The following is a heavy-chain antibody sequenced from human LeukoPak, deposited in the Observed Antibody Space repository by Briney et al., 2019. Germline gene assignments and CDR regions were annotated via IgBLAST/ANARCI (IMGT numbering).Heavy chain of an antibody. Sequence: SVKVSCKATGFTFTSSAMQWVRQARGQRLEWIGWIVVGSGNTNYAQKFQERVTITRDMSTSTAYMELSSLRSEDTAVYYCAAGIYDSSGSLDYWGQGTLVTVSS. CDR1: GFTFTSSA. V-gene: IGHV1-58*02. CDR2: IVVGSGNT. J-gene: IGHJ4*02. CDR3: AAGIYDSSGSLDY. D-gene: IGHD3-22*01.